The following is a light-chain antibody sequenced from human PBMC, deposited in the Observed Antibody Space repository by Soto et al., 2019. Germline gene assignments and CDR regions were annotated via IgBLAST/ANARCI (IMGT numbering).Light chain of an antibody. CDR1: SSDVGGYNY. CDR2: DVT. CDR3: SSYTRSSTPYV. Sequence: SVVTQPASVSGSPGQSITISCTGTSSDVGGYNYVSWYQQHPVKAPKLMIYDVTNRPSGVSDRFSGSKSGNTASLTISGLQAEDEADYYCSSYTRSSTPYVFGTGTKVTVL. V-gene: IGLV2-14*01. J-gene: IGLJ1*01.